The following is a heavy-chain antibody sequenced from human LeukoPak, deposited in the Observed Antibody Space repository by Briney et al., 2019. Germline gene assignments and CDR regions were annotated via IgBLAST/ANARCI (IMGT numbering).Heavy chain of an antibody. CDR3: ARDSLGGYNFDY. CDR1: GFTFSSYA. CDR2: ISGDGDNT. J-gene: IGHJ4*02. V-gene: IGHV3-23*01. Sequence: GGSLRLSCAASGFTFSSYAMSWVRQAPGKGLEWVSSISGDGDNTYYGDSVKGRFTVSRDNSKNTLYLQMNSLRAEDTAVYYCARDSLGGYNFDYWGQGTLVTVSS. D-gene: IGHD5-12*01.